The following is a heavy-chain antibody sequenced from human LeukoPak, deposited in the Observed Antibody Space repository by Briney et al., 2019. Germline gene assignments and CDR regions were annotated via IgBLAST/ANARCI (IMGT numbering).Heavy chain of an antibody. Sequence: SETLSLTCTVSDGFITNYYWSWVRQPPGKGLEFIGYVHYSGTTNYNPSLKSRVTISEDTSKNQFSLKLSSVTAADTAVYYCARDGAQGFDYWGQGTLVTVSS. J-gene: IGHJ4*02. D-gene: IGHD3-16*01. CDR1: DGFITNYY. V-gene: IGHV4-59*01. CDR3: ARDGAQGFDY. CDR2: VHYSGTT.